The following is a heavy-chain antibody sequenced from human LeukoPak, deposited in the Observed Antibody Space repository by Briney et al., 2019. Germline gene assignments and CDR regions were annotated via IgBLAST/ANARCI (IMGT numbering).Heavy chain of an antibody. D-gene: IGHD3-22*01. J-gene: IGHJ3*02. CDR1: GYTFTGYY. CDR2: INPNSGGT. V-gene: IGHV1-2*02. CDR3: ARDYTYDSSGLNAFDI. Sequence: ASVKVSCKASGYTFTGYYMHWVRQAPGQGLEWMGWINPNSGGTNYAQKLQGRVTMTRDTSISTAYMELSRLRSDDTAVYYCARDYTYDSSGLNAFDIWGQGTMVTVSS.